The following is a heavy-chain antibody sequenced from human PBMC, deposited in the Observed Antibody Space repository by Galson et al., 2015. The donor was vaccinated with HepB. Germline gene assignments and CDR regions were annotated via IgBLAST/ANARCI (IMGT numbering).Heavy chain of an antibody. CDR2: IYYNGNT. D-gene: IGHD4-23*01. J-gene: IGHJ6*02. V-gene: IGHV4-31*03. CDR1: GGSISSGGYY. CDR3: ARSKLPWDYYYGMDV. Sequence: TLSLTCTVSGGSISSGGYYWSWIRQHPGKGLERIGYIYYNGNTYYNPSLKSRVTISDDTSKNQFSLRLNSVTAADTAVYYCARSKLPWDYYYGMDVWGQGTTVTVSS.